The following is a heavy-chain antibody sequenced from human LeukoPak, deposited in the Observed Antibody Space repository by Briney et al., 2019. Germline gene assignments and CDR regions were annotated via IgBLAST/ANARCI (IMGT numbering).Heavy chain of an antibody. V-gene: IGHV3-23*01. J-gene: IGHJ4*02. Sequence: GGSLRLSCAASGFTFSSYSMNWVRQAPGEGLEWVSGISPNGVITYYADSVKGRSTISRDNSKNTLYLQMNSLRAEDTAVYYCAKAGAVVVVAAKYFDYRGQGTLVTVSS. D-gene: IGHD2-15*01. CDR1: GFTFSSYS. CDR2: ISPNGVIT. CDR3: AKAGAVVVVAAKYFDY.